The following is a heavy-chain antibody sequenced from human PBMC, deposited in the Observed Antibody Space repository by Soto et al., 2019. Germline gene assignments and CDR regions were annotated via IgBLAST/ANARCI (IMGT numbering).Heavy chain of an antibody. CDR1: GDSITGSY. V-gene: IGHV4-59*01. D-gene: IGHD1-26*01. CDR3: ARDMPYAAGSLAGCDY. J-gene: IGHJ4*02. Sequence: PSETLSLTCTVSGDSITGSYLSWIRQPPGKTLEWIGYIYHSGTTTYNPTLKSRVSISVDTSKNQFSLRLTSVIAADTAVYYCARDMPYAAGSLAGCDYWGQGILVTVYS. CDR2: IYHSGTT.